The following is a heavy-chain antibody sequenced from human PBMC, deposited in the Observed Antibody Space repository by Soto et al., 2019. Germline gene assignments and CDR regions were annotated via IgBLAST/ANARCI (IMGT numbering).Heavy chain of an antibody. CDR2: IYYSGST. CDR1: GGSISSSNW. V-gene: IGHV4-39*01. CDR3: VSGRVVITTPLTNWFDP. D-gene: IGHD3-22*01. J-gene: IGHJ5*02. Sequence: SETLSPTCAVSGGSISSSNWWSWVRQPPGKGLEWIGSIYYSGSTYYNPSLKSRVTISVDTSKNQFSLKLSSVTAADTAVYYCVSGRVVITTPLTNWFDPWGQGTLVTVSS.